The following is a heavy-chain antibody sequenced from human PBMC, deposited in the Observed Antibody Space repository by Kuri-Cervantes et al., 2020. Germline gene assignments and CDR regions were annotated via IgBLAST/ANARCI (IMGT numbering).Heavy chain of an antibody. Sequence: ASVKVSFKASVYTFTSYDINWVRQATGKGLEWMGWMNPNSGNTGYAQKFRGRVTMTRNTYISTAYIEPSSLRSDDTAVYYCARDVFGAAVASRAFDIWGQGTMVTVSS. D-gene: IGHD6-19*01. CDR1: VYTFTSYD. CDR3: ARDVFGAAVASRAFDI. J-gene: IGHJ3*02. V-gene: IGHV1-8*01. CDR2: MNPNSGNT.